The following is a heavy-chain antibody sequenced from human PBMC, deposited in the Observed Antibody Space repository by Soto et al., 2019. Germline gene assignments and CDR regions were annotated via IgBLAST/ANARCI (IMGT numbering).Heavy chain of an antibody. Sequence: GPEVKKPGASVKVSCKTSGYTFTSFGISWVRQDPGQGVEWMGWITTDKGKTNYAQKFQEKDTMTTDTSRRTAYMELRSLRSDDTAVYYCATRSPAFDYWGQGTLVTVSS. V-gene: IGHV1-18*01. CDR3: ATRSPAFDY. CDR1: GYTFTSFG. CDR2: ITTDKGKT. J-gene: IGHJ4*02.